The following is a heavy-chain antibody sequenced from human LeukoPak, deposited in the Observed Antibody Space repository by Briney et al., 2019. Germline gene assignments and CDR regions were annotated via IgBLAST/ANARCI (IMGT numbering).Heavy chain of an antibody. V-gene: IGHV4-39*01. J-gene: IGHJ4*02. CDR2: INYSGST. CDR3: ARRRFVRGPDVVNPFDY. D-gene: IGHD2-8*01. CDR1: GGSISNTFYY. Sequence: PSETLSLTCTVSGGSISNTFYYWGWIRQPPGKGLEWFGSINYSGSTYYNPSLKSRVTISVDTSKNQFSLKLSSVTAADTAVYYCARRRFVRGPDVVNPFDYWGQGTLVTVSS.